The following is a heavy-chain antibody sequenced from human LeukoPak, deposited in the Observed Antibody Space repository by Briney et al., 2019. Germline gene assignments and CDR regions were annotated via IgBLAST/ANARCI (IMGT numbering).Heavy chain of an antibody. Sequence: SETLSLTCTVSGGSISSYYWSWIRQPPGKGLEWIEYIYYSGSTNYNPSLKSRVTISVDTSKNQFSLKLSSVTAADTAVYYCASYVWGSYRSYYFDYWGQRTLVTVSS. D-gene: IGHD3-16*02. V-gene: IGHV4-59*08. CDR1: GGSISSYY. CDR3: ASYVWGSYRSYYFDY. J-gene: IGHJ4*02. CDR2: IYYSGST.